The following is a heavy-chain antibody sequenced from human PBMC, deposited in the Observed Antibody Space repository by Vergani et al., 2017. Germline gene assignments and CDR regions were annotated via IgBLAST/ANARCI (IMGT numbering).Heavy chain of an antibody. CDR1: GYSISSGYY. CDR3: ARARAFDY. Sequence: QVQLQESGPGLVKPSETLSLTCAVSGYSISSGYYWGWIRQPPGKGLEWIGSLYHSGSTYYNPSLKSRVTISVDTSKNQFSLNLSSVTAAETAVYYCARARAFDYWGQGTLVTVSS. CDR2: LYHSGST. V-gene: IGHV4-38-2*01. J-gene: IGHJ4*02.